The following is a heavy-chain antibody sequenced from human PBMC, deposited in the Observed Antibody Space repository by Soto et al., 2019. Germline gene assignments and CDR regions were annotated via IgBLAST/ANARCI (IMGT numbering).Heavy chain of an antibody. Sequence: ASVKVSCKASGYTFTHYYIHWVRQAPGQGLEWMGIINPNGGITAYAQKFRAGFSMTRDTSTSTVYLELSSLRSEDSAVYYCATSVNSAMAFDYWGQGTLVTVSS. CDR1: GYTFTHYY. CDR2: INPNGGIT. V-gene: IGHV1-46*01. J-gene: IGHJ4*02. CDR3: ATSVNSAMAFDY. D-gene: IGHD5-18*01.